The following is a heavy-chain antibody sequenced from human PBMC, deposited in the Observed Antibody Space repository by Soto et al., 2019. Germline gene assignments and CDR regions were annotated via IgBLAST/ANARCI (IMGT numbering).Heavy chain of an antibody. CDR1: GFTFSSYA. V-gene: IGHV3-23*01. CDR2: ISGSGGST. CDR3: AKDLSTIFGVVITYYFDY. D-gene: IGHD3-3*01. Sequence: GGSLRLSCAASGFTFSSYAMSWVRQAPGKGLEWVSAISGSGGSTYYADSVKGRFTISRDNSKNTLYLQMNSLRAEDTAVYYCAKDLSTIFGVVITYYFDYWGQGTLVTVSS. J-gene: IGHJ4*02.